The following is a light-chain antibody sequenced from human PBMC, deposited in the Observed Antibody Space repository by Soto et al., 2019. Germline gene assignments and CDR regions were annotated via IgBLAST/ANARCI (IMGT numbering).Light chain of an antibody. V-gene: IGKV1-39*01. CDR1: QSITNH. J-gene: IGKJ4*01. Sequence: DIQMTQSPGSLSASVGDRVTIACRPSQSITNHLNWYQQKSGRAPRLLIFGASNLQTGVPPRFSGRGFGTNFTLTISSLQPEDFATYYCQQSYSTPLTFGGGTKVDIK. CDR2: GAS. CDR3: QQSYSTPLT.